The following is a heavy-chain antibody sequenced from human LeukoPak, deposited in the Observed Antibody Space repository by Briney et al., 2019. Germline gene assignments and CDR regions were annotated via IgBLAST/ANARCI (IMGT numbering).Heavy chain of an antibody. CDR2: IYYTGRP. CDR1: GGSISGYY. J-gene: IGHJ4*02. Sequence: SETLSLTCTVSGGSISGYYWSWIRQPPRKGLEWIGYIYYTGRPNYNPSLKSRVTISVDTSKNQFSLKLTSATAADTAVYYCARDGPNWYDYWGQGTLVTVSS. CDR3: ARDGPNWYDY. V-gene: IGHV4-59*01. D-gene: IGHD1-1*01.